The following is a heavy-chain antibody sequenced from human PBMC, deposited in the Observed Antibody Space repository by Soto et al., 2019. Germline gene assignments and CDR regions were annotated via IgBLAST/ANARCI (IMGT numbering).Heavy chain of an antibody. J-gene: IGHJ2*01. V-gene: IGHV3-23*01. Sequence: EVQLLESGGGLVQPGGSLRLSCAASGFTFSSYAISWVRQAPGKGLEWVSAISGSGDSTYYADSVKGRFTISRDNSKNTQYLQMNSLRAEDTAVYYCAKRTVGWYFDLWGRGTLVTVSS. CDR3: AKRTVGWYFDL. CDR2: ISGSGDST. CDR1: GFTFSSYA. D-gene: IGHD4-17*01.